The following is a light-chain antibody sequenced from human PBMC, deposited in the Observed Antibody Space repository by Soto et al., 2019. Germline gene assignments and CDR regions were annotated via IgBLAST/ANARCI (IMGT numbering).Light chain of an antibody. CDR2: EVS. J-gene: IGLJ2*01. Sequence: QSALTQPPSASGSPGQSVTISCTGTSSDVGVYNYVSWYQQHPGKAPKLMIYEVSKRPSGVPDRFSGSKSGNTASLTVSGLQAEHEADYYCSSYAGSNSPFGGGTKLTVL. CDR3: SSYAGSNSP. V-gene: IGLV2-8*01. CDR1: SSDVGVYNY.